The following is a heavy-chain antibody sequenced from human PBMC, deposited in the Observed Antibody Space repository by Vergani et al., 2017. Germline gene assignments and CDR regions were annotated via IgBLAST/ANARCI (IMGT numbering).Heavy chain of an antibody. CDR1: GGSVSSGSYY. J-gene: IGHJ4*02. CDR3: ARGALWWLRQIDS. D-gene: IGHD2-21*01. Sequence: QVQLQESGPGLVKPSETLSLTCTVSGGSVSSGSYYWSWIRQPPGKGLEWIGYIYYSGSTNYNPSLKSRVTISVDTSKNQFSLKLSSVTAAVTAVYYCARGALWWLRQIDSWGQGTLVTVSS. V-gene: IGHV4-61*01. CDR2: IYYSGST.